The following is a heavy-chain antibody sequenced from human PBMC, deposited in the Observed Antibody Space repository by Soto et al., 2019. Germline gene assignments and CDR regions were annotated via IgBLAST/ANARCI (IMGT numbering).Heavy chain of an antibody. D-gene: IGHD6-13*01. V-gene: IGHV3-30-3*01. CDR2: ISYDGSNK. Sequence: GGSLRLSCAASGFTFSSYAMHWVRQAPGKGLEWVAVISYDGSNKYYADSVKGRFTISRDNSKNTLYLQMNSLRAEDTAVYYCVCAPGIAAAGDYWGQGTLVTVSS. CDR3: VCAPGIAAAGDY. J-gene: IGHJ4*02. CDR1: GFTFSSYA.